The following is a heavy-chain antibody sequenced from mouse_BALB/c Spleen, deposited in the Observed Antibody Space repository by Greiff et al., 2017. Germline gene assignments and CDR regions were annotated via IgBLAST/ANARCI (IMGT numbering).Heavy chain of an antibody. CDR1: GFTIKDYY. CDR2: IDPENGDT. J-gene: IGHJ4*01. V-gene: IGHV14-4*02. Sequence: EVQLQQSGAELVRSGASVKLSCTASGFTIKDYYMHWVKQRPEQGLEWIGWIDPENGDTEYAPKFQGKATMTADTSSNTAYLQLSSLTSEDTAVYYCNARPSYYSMDYWGQGTSVTVSS. CDR3: NARPSYYSMDY.